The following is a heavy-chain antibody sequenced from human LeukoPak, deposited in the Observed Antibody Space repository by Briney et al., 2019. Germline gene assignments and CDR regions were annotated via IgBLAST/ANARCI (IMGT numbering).Heavy chain of an antibody. Sequence: GESLKISCKGSGYSFTNYWIGWVRQKPGKGLEYMCLIHPGDSDTRYSPSFQGQVTISVDKSISTAYLQWSSLKASDTAMYYCVRHLYEGGANHVSDYWGQGTLVTVSS. J-gene: IGHJ4*02. CDR3: VRHLYEGGANHVSDY. D-gene: IGHD3-16*01. CDR2: IHPGDSDT. CDR1: GYSFTNYW. V-gene: IGHV5-51*01.